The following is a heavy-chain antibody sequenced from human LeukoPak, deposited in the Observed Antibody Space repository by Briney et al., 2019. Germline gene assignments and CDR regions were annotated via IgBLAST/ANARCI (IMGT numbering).Heavy chain of an antibody. J-gene: IGHJ4*02. CDR2: ISGSGGST. Sequence: GGSLRLSCAASGFTFSSYAMSWVRQAPGKGLEWVSAISGSGGSTYYADSVKGRFTISRDNSKNTLYLQMNSLRAEDTAVYYCAKDRSTYCSGGSCYIHFDYWGQGTLVTVSS. CDR3: AKDRSTYCSGGSCYIHFDY. D-gene: IGHD2-15*01. CDR1: GFTFSSYA. V-gene: IGHV3-23*01.